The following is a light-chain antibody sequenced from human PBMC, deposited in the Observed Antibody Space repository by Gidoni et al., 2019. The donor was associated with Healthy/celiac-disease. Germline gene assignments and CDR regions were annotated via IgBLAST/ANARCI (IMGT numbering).Light chain of an antibody. CDR2: AAS. CDR1: HGISSY. CDR3: QQYYSYPS. J-gene: IGKJ1*01. Sequence: AIRMTQSPSSFSASTGDRVTITCRASHGISSYLAWYQQKPGKAPKLLIYAASTLQSGVPSRFSGSVSWTDFTLTISCLQSEDFATYYCQQYYSYPSFGQGTKVEI. V-gene: IGKV1-8*01.